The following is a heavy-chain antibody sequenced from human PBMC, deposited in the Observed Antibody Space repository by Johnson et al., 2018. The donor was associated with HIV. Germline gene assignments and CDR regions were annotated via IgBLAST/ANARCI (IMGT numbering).Heavy chain of an antibody. V-gene: IGHV3-30*02. CDR2: IRYDGSNK. J-gene: IGHJ3*02. CDR1: GFTFSNYA. D-gene: IGHD1-7*01. CDR3: AKGRSGTTASIDAFDI. Sequence: QVQLVESGGGVVQPGRSLRLSCAASGFTFSNYAMHWVRQAPGKGLEWVAFIRYDGSNKYYADSVTGRFTISRDNSKNTLYLQMKSLRAEDTAVYYCAKGRSGTTASIDAFDIWGQGTMVTVS.